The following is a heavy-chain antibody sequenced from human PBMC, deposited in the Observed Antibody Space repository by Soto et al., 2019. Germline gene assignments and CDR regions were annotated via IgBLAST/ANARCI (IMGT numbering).Heavy chain of an antibody. J-gene: IGHJ6*02. V-gene: IGHV4-31*03. D-gene: IGHD3-3*01. CDR3: ARDVTDFWSGHEGMDD. CDR2: IYYSGST. Sequence: SETLSLTCTVSGGSISNGGYYWTWIRQHPGKGLEWIGYIYYSGSTYYNPSLKSRVTISVDTSKNQFSLKLTSVTAADTAVYYCARDVTDFWSGHEGMDDWGQGTTVTVSS. CDR1: GGSISNGGYY.